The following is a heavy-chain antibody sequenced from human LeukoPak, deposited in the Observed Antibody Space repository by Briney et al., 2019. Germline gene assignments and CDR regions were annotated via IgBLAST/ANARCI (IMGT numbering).Heavy chain of an antibody. V-gene: IGHV1-2*04. CDR2: INANSGDT. CDR3: ARDGATVATPFFDY. D-gene: IGHD4-17*01. J-gene: IGHJ4*02. CDR1: GFTFTGYY. Sequence: ASVKVSCKASGFTFTGYYMHWVRQAPGQGLEWMGWINANSGDTNYAQKFRGWVTMTRDTSLNTAYVEVSRLRSDDTAVYYCARDGATVATPFFDYWGQGTLVTVSS.